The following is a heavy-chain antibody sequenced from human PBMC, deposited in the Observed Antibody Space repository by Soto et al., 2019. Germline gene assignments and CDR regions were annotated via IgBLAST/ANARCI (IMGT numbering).Heavy chain of an antibody. J-gene: IGHJ5*02. CDR2: ISYDGSNK. Sequence: PGGSLRLSCAASGFTFSSYAMHWVRQAPGKGLEWVAVISYDGSNKYYADSVEGRFTISRDNSKNTLYLQMNSLRAEDTAVYYCARDRLGYSCGLNWFDPWGQGTLVTVS. CDR3: ARDRLGYSCGLNWFDP. D-gene: IGHD5-18*01. CDR1: GFTFSSYA. V-gene: IGHV3-30-3*01.